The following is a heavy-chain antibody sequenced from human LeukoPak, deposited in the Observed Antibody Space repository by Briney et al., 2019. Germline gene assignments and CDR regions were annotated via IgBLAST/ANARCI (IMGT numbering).Heavy chain of an antibody. Sequence: PGRSLRLSCVGSGFAFHNYAMHWVRRPPGKGLEWVSAVNWNSDTKAYADSVKGRFTISRDRARNSLYLQMDSLRPKDTALYYCAKDTGGNGAYFYAMDVWGQGTSVTVSS. V-gene: IGHV3-9*01. D-gene: IGHD4-23*01. J-gene: IGHJ6*02. CDR2: VNWNSDTK. CDR1: GFAFHNYA. CDR3: AKDTGGNGAYFYAMDV.